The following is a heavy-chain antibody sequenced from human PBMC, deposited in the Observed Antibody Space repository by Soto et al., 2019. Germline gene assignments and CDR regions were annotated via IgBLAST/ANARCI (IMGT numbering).Heavy chain of an antibody. CDR1: GYTFTGYY. J-gene: IGHJ1*01. D-gene: IGHD3-22*01. CDR3: ARAKNSGYYYGVFFQH. V-gene: IGHV1-2*02. Sequence: ASVKVSCKASGYTFTGYYMHWVRQAPGQGLEWMGWINPNSGGTNYAQKFQGRVTMTRDTSISTAYMELSRLRSDDTAVYYCARAKNSGYYYGVFFQHWGQGTLVTVSS. CDR2: INPNSGGT.